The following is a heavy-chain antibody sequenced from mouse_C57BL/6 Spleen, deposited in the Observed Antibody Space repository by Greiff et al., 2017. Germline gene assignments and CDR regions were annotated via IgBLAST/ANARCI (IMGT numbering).Heavy chain of an antibody. D-gene: IGHD2-13*01. CDR1: GYTFTSYW. Sequence: QVQLQQSGAELAKPGASVKLSCKASGYTFTSYWMHWVKQRPGQGLEWIGYINPSSGYTKYNQKFKDKATLTADKSSSTAHMQLSSLTYEYSAVYYCASRDKDYAMDYWGQGTSVTVSS. CDR3: ASRDKDYAMDY. V-gene: IGHV1-7*01. CDR2: INPSSGYT. J-gene: IGHJ4*01.